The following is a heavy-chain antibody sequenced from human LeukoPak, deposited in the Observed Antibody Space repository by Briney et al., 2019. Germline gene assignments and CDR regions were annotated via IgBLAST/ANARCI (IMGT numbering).Heavy chain of an antibody. CDR1: GYTFTSYG. CDR3: ERDPRGNSVYVFDY. CDR2: INPSGGST. J-gene: IGHJ4*02. Sequence: ASVKVSCKASGYTFTSYGISWVRQAPGQGLEWMGFINPSGGSTRYAQNFQGRVTMTRDTSTSTIYMELSSLRSEDTAVYYCERDPRGNSVYVFDYWGQGTLVTVSS. D-gene: IGHD5/OR15-5a*01. V-gene: IGHV1-46*01.